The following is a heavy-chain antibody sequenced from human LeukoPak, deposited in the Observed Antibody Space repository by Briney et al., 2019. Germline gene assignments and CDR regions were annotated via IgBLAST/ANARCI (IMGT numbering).Heavy chain of an antibody. D-gene: IGHD3-3*01. J-gene: IGHJ4*02. V-gene: IGHV1-24*01. CDR2: FDPEDGET. CDR3: ARGGVLRFLEHLDY. CDR1: GYTLTELS. Sequence: ASVKVSCKVSGYTLTELSIHWVRQAPGKGLEWMGGFDPEDGETIYAQKFQGRVTMTEDTSTDTVYMELSSLRSEDTAVYYCARGGVLRFLEHLDYWGQGTLVTVSS.